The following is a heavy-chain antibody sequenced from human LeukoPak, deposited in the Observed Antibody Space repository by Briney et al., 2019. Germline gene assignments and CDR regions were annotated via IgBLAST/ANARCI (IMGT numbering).Heavy chain of an antibody. Sequence: SETLSLTCTVSGGSVNSGSYFWSWFRQPPGKRLEWIGYIQNSATTNYNPSLESRVAIFVGSSKDQFSLRVTSVTAADTAVYYCATDYSNFYGMDVWGQGTTVTVSS. J-gene: IGHJ6*02. D-gene: IGHD4-11*01. CDR3: ATDYSNFYGMDV. CDR1: GGSVNSGSYF. CDR2: IQNSATT. V-gene: IGHV4-61*01.